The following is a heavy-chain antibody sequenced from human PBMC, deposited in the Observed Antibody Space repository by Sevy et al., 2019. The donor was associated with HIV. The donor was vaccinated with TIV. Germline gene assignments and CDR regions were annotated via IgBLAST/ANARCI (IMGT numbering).Heavy chain of an antibody. Sequence: GGSLRLSCAASGFIFNRFWMSWVRQAPGKGLEWVANIKQDGSEKYYADSVTGRFTISRDSAKNSLYLQMNRLRVEDTAVYFCARGYNGRYGYYYYAMDVWGQGTTVTVSS. V-gene: IGHV3-7*01. D-gene: IGHD4-17*01. CDR1: GFIFNRFW. J-gene: IGHJ6*02. CDR3: ARGYNGRYGYYYYAMDV. CDR2: IKQDGSEK.